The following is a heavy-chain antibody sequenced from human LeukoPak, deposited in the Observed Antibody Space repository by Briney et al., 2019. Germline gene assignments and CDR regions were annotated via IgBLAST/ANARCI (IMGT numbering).Heavy chain of an antibody. V-gene: IGHV1-18*01. CDR2: ISAYNGNT. D-gene: IGHD1-26*01. J-gene: IGHJ6*03. Sequence: GASVKVSCKASGCTFTSYAMNWVRQAPGQGLEWMGWISAYNGNTNYAQKLQGRVTMTTDTSTSTAYMELRSLRSDDTAVYYCARPRSGSYRYYYYMDVWGKGTTVTISS. CDR1: GCTFTSYA. CDR3: ARPRSGSYRYYYYMDV.